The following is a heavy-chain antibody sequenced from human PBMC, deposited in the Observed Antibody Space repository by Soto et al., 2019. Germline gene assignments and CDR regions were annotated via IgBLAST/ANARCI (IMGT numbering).Heavy chain of an antibody. J-gene: IGHJ3*02. CDR2: MNPNRGNT. D-gene: IGHD3-10*01. CDR3: ARGHPGGPVDAFDI. CDR1: GYTFTSYD. Sequence: QVQRVQSGAEVKKPGASVKVSCKASGYTFTSYDINWVRQANGQGLEWMGWMNPNRGNTGYAQKFQGRVTMTRNTYISRGYMKLGGMRSEDTAVYYCARGHPGGPVDAFDIWGHGTIVTVSS. V-gene: IGHV1-8*01.